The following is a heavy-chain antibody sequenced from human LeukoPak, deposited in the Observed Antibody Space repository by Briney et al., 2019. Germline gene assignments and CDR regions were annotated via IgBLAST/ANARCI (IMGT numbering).Heavy chain of an antibody. CDR3: ARDGPYGDYFY. V-gene: IGHV1-18*04. Sequence: ASVKVSCKASGYTFTGYYMHWVRQAPGQGLEWMGWISAYNGNTNYAQKLQGRVTMTTDTSTSTAYMELRSLRSDDTAVYYCARDGPYGDYFYWGQGTLVTVSS. J-gene: IGHJ4*02. D-gene: IGHD4-17*01. CDR2: ISAYNGNT. CDR1: GYTFTGYY.